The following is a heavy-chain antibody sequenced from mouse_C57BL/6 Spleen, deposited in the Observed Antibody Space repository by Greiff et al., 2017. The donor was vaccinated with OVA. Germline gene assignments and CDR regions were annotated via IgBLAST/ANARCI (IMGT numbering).Heavy chain of an antibody. Sequence: QVQLKESGAELARPGASVKLSCKASGYTFTSYGISWVKQRTGQGLEWIGEIYPRSGNTYYNEKFKGKATLTADKSSSTAYMELRSLTSEDSAVYFCAGYGNGYFDVWGTGTTVTVSS. CDR2: IYPRSGNT. CDR3: AGYGNGYFDV. CDR1: GYTFTSYG. J-gene: IGHJ1*03. D-gene: IGHD2-1*01. V-gene: IGHV1-81*01.